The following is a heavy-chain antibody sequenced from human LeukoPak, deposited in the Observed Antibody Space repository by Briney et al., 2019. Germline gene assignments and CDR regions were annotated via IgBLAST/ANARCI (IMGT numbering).Heavy chain of an antibody. J-gene: IGHJ4*02. D-gene: IGHD3-10*01. V-gene: IGHV3-30*18. CDR3: AKGLLWFGELSPSFDY. CDR2: ISYDGSNK. Sequence: PGGSLRLSCVASGFTFSSYGMHWVRQAPGKGLEWVAVISYDGSNKYYADSVKGRFTISRDNSKNTLYLQMNSLRAEDTAVYYCAKGLLWFGELSPSFDYWGQGTLVTVSS. CDR1: GFTFSSYG.